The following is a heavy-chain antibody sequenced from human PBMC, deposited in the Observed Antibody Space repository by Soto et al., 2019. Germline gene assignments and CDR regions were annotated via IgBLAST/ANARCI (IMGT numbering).Heavy chain of an antibody. V-gene: IGHV1-69*01. CDR1: GGTFSSYA. CDR3: ARDSWGRLDRFHY. Sequence: QVQLVQSGAEVKKPGCSVKVSCKASGGTFSSYAISWVRQAPGQGLEWMGGIIPIFGTANYAQKFQGSVTITADESTRRAYVEVISLRSEDKAVYYCARDSWGRLDRFHYWVQGGLVTVCS. D-gene: IGHD3-16*01. CDR2: IIPIFGTA. J-gene: IGHJ4*02.